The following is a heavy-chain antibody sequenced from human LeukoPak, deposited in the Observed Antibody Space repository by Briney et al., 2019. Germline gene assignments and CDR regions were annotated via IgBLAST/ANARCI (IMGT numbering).Heavy chain of an antibody. Sequence: GGSLRLSCAASGFTFSSYLMHWVRQAPGKGPVWVSRINAHGSSTNYADSVKGRFTISRDNAKNTVYLQMNSLSAEDTAMYYCTFSSYGDHIGVDAFDMWGQGTMVTVSS. D-gene: IGHD4-17*01. J-gene: IGHJ3*02. V-gene: IGHV3-74*01. CDR1: GFTFSSYL. CDR2: INAHGSST. CDR3: TFSSYGDHIGVDAFDM.